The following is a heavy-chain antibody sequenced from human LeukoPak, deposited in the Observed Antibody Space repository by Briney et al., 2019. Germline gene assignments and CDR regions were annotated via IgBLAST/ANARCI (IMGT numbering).Heavy chain of an antibody. CDR2: ISYDGSNK. Sequence: PGGSLRLSCAASGFNFSYYGMHWVRQAPGKGLEWVAVISYDGSNKYYADSVKGRFTISRDNSKNTLYLQMNSLRAEDTAVYYCAKGYYYGSGSYDYWGQGTLVTVSS. D-gene: IGHD3-10*01. CDR3: AKGYYYGSGSYDY. J-gene: IGHJ4*02. V-gene: IGHV3-30*18. CDR1: GFNFSYYG.